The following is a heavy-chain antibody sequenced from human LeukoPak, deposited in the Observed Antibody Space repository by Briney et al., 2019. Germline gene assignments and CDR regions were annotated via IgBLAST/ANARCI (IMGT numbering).Heavy chain of an antibody. CDR2: INQSGST. Sequence: PSETLSLPCAVYSGPFSVCHWRWMRQPPGKGREWIVEINQSGSTNYNPSLKGRVTILVDTSKNQFSLKLSSVTAADPAVYYCARGGIADKTRAYFDYWGQGTLVTVSS. J-gene: IGHJ4*02. CDR3: ARGGIADKTRAYFDY. CDR1: SGPFSVCH. D-gene: IGHD6-13*01. V-gene: IGHV4-34*01.